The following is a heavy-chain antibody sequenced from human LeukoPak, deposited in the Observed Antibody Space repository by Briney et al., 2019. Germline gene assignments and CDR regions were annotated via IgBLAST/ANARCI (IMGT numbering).Heavy chain of an antibody. CDR1: GYTFIDYY. Sequence: ASVKVSCKTSGYTFIDYYVYWVRQAPGQGLEWMGWIDPNSGNTIYAQKFQGRVTITRDTSINTAYMELSRLTSEDTAVYYCVGISPRFYFGISNSWGQGTLVTVSS. CDR3: VGISPRFYFGISNS. CDR2: IDPNSGNT. J-gene: IGHJ5*02. D-gene: IGHD3-10*01. V-gene: IGHV1-2*02.